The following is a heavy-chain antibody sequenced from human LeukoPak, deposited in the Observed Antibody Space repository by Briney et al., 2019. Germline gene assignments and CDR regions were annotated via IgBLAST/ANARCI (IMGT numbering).Heavy chain of an antibody. J-gene: IGHJ4*02. D-gene: IGHD1-26*01. V-gene: IGHV3-23*01. CDR2: ISGSGGST. Sequence: GGTLRLSCAASGFTFSSYGMSWVRQAPGKGLEWVSAISGSGGSTYYADSVKGRFTISRDNSKNTLYLQMNSLRAEDTAVYYCTTDAGGSYYPPYWGQGTLVTVSS. CDR1: GFTFSSYG. CDR3: TTDAGGSYYPPY.